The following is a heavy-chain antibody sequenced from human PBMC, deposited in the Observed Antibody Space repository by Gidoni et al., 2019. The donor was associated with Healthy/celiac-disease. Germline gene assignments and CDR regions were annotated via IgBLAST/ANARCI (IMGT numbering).Heavy chain of an antibody. V-gene: IGHV3-48*01. CDR1: GFTFSSYS. CDR3: ARAHCSSTSCYPSDY. J-gene: IGHJ4*02. Sequence: EVQLVESGGGLVQPGGSLRLSCAASGFTFSSYSMNWVRQAPGKGLEWVSYISSSSSTIYYADSVKGRFTISRDNAKNSLYLQMNSLRAEDTAVYYCARAHCSSTSCYPSDYWGQGTLVTVSS. CDR2: ISSSSSTI. D-gene: IGHD2-2*01.